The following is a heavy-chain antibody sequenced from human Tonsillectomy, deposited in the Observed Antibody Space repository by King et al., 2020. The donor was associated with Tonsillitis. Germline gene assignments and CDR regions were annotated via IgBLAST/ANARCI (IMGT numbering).Heavy chain of an antibody. V-gene: IGHV3-15*01. Sequence: VQLVESGGGLVKTGGSLRLSCAVSGLCFYKTLMSWLRQAPGKGVEWVCRIKSKTDGGTTDSDAPVKGRFTISRDDSNNTLYLQMNSLNTEDTAIYYCTTYDSSGYPDYWGQGTLVTVSS. CDR1: GLCFYKTL. J-gene: IGHJ4*02. CDR3: TTYDSSGYPDY. D-gene: IGHD3-22*01. CDR2: IKSKTDGGTT.